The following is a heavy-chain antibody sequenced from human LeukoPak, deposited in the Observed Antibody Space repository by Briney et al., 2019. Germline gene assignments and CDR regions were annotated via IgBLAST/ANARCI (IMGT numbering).Heavy chain of an antibody. CDR3: AKGLGSGVESGGIDY. J-gene: IGHJ4*02. CDR2: IYSGGST. CDR1: GFTVSSNY. Sequence: PGGSLRLSCAASGFTVSSNYMSWVRQAPGKGLEWVSVIYSGGSTYYADSVKGRFTLSRDKSKNTLYLQMNSLRAEDTDVYYCAKGLGSGVESGGIDYWGQGTLVTVSS. V-gene: IGHV3-66*01. D-gene: IGHD3-10*01.